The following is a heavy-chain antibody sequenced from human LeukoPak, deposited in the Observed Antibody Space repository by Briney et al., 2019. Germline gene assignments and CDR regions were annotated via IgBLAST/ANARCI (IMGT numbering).Heavy chain of an antibody. CDR3: ARETGSAVGSTDFDY. Sequence: PGGSLRLSCAAYGFTLSSYAIHWVRQAPGKGVEWVAVISYDGRKKYYADSVKGRFTISRDNSKNTLYLQMNSLRAEDTAVYYCARETGSAVGSTDFDYWGQGTLVTVSS. CDR1: GFTLSSYA. V-gene: IGHV3-30*04. J-gene: IGHJ4*02. CDR2: ISYDGRKK. D-gene: IGHD4-17*01.